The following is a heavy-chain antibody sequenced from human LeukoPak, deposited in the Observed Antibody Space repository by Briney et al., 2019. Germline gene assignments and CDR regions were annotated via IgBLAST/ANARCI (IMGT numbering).Heavy chain of an antibody. J-gene: IGHJ4*02. Sequence: SSETLSLTCTVSGASISSFHWTWIRQPAGKGLEWIGLIYSSGSTIYNPSLKSRVAMSADMTKNQLSLKLSSVTAADTAMYYCARKDGDYWGQGTLVTVSS. CDR1: GASISSFH. CDR2: IYSSGST. CDR3: ARKDGDY. V-gene: IGHV4-4*07.